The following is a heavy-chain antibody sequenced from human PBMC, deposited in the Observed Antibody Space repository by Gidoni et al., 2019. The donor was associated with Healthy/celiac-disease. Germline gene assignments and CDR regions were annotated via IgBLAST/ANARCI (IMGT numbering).Heavy chain of an antibody. CDR2: ISYDGSTK. J-gene: IGHJ6*02. CDR3: ARVRRGAVTETTFYGMDV. CDR1: GFTYSRCA. Sequence: QVQLGESGGGVVQPGRSLRLSCAASGFTYSRCAMHWVRQAPGKGLEGVAVISYDGSTKYYADSVKGRFTISRDNSKNTLYLQMNSLRAEDTAVYYCARVRRGAVTETTFYGMDVWGQGTTVTVSS. V-gene: IGHV3-30*17. D-gene: IGHD4-17*01.